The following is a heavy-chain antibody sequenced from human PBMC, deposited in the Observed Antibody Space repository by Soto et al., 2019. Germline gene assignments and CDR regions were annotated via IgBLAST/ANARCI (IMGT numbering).Heavy chain of an antibody. D-gene: IGHD4-17*01. CDR1: GYTFTSYD. V-gene: IGHV1-8*01. Sequence: QVRLVQSGADVKKPGASVKVSCKASGYTFTSYDINWVRQATGQGLEWMGWMNPNSGNTGYAQKFQGRVTMTRNTSISTAYMGLSSLRSEDTAVYYWARGPVTTYYYYYYGMDVGGQGTTVTVSS. CDR3: ARGPVTTYYYYYYGMDV. J-gene: IGHJ6*02. CDR2: MNPNSGNT.